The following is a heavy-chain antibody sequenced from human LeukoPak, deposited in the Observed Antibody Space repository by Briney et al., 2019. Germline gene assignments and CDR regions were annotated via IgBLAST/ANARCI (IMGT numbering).Heavy chain of an antibody. Sequence: GGSLRLSCAASGFTFSSYWMSWVRQAPGEGLEWVANIKQDGSEKYYVDSVKGRFTISRDNAKNSLYLQMNSLRAEDTAVYYCARGGLTPTSYYFDYWGQGTLVTVSS. CDR3: ARGGLTPTSYYFDY. CDR1: GFTFSSYW. J-gene: IGHJ4*02. D-gene: IGHD4/OR15-4a*01. CDR2: IKQDGSEK. V-gene: IGHV3-7*05.